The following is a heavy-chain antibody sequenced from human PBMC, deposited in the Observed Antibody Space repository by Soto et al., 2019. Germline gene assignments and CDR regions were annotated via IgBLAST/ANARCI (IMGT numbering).Heavy chain of an antibody. CDR3: ARGSVPAAISGYYYYYYYGMDV. CDR1: GGSFSGYY. J-gene: IGHJ6*02. D-gene: IGHD2-2*02. CDR2: INHSGST. V-gene: IGHV4-34*01. Sequence: SESMYITCAVYGGSFSGYYWSWIRQPPGKGLEWIGEINHSGSTNYNPSLKSRVTISVDTSKNQFSLKLSSVTAADTAVYYCARGSVPAAISGYYYYYYYGMDVWGQGTTVTVSS.